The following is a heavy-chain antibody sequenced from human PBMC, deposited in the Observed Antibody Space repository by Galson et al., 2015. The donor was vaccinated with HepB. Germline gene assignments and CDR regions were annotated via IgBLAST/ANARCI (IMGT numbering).Heavy chain of an antibody. CDR2: INTGNGNT. Sequence: SVKVSCKASGYSFPHHALHWVRQAPGQRLEWMGWINTGNGNTKYSQKFQGRVTITRDTSASIAYMELSSLRSEDSAMYYCARGKDYYDRSGYLDLWGQGTLVTVSS. D-gene: IGHD3-22*01. CDR1: GYSFPHHA. V-gene: IGHV1-3*04. J-gene: IGHJ4*02. CDR3: ARGKDYYDRSGYLDL.